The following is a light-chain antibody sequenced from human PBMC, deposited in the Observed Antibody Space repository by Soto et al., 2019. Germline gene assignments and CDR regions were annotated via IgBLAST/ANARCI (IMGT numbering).Light chain of an antibody. V-gene: IGKV3-20*01. Sequence: EIVLTQSPGTLSLSPGERGTLSCRASQSIGDNDLAWYQQKRGQAPRLLIYGASSRATGTPDRFSGSGSGTDFTLTISRLEPEDFEVYYCQQYGSSPHFGGGTKVEIK. CDR2: GAS. CDR1: QSIGDND. CDR3: QQYGSSPH. J-gene: IGKJ4*01.